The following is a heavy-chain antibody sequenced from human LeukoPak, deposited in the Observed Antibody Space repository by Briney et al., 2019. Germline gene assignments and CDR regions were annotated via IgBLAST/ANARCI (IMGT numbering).Heavy chain of an antibody. D-gene: IGHD2-2*01. CDR2: INPNSGGT. Sequence: ASVKVSCKASGYTFTGYYMHWVRQAPGQGLEWMGWINPNSGGTNYAQKFQGRVTMTTDTSTSTAYMELRSLRSDDTAVYYCARVGVVVPANWFDPWGQGTLVTVSS. CDR1: GYTFTGYY. J-gene: IGHJ5*02. V-gene: IGHV1-2*02. CDR3: ARVGVVVPANWFDP.